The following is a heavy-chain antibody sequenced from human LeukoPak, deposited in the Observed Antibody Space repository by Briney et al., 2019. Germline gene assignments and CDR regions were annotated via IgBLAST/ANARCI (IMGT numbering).Heavy chain of an antibody. D-gene: IGHD3-22*01. J-gene: IGHJ4*02. V-gene: IGHV3-11*01. CDR2: ISSSGSTI. CDR1: GFTFSDYY. Sequence: GGPLRLSCAASGFTFSDYYMSWIRQAPGKGLEWVSYISSSGSTIYYADSVKGRFTISRDNAKNSLYLQMNSLRAEDTAVYYCARNQYYYDSSGLLYWGQGTLVTVSS. CDR3: ARNQYYYDSSGLLY.